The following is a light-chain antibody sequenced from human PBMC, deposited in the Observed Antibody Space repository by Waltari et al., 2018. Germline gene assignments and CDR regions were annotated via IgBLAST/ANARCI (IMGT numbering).Light chain of an antibody. CDR1: NSDVGGYDF. V-gene: IGLV2-11*01. J-gene: IGLJ2*01. CDR2: DVY. Sequence: QSALTQPRSVSGSPGQSVTISCTGTNSDVGGYDFVSWYQQYPGKAPKPIIYDVYKRPPGVPDRFSGSKSGNTASLSISGLLNEDEADFYCCSYAGADSSVLFGGGTTLTVL. CDR3: CSYAGADSSVL.